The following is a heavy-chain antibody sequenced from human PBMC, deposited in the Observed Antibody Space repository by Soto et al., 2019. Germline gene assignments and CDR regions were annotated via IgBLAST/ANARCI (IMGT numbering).Heavy chain of an antibody. V-gene: IGHV3-11*01. CDR2: INTLSTAI. D-gene: IGHD6-19*01. CDR1: GFTCTDYY. CDR3: ARRLQWQLRPLDS. J-gene: IGHJ4*02. Sequence: GGSLRLSCEGSGFTCTDYYMTWIRQAPGKGLEWVAYINTLSTAIYYADSVKGRFTISRDNTKNSLYLQMNGLRAEDTATYYCARRLQWQLRPLDSWGRGTLVTVSS.